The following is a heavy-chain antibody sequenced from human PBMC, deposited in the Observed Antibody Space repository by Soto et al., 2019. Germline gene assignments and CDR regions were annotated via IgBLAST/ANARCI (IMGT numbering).Heavy chain of an antibody. CDR2: VTNNSDYT. J-gene: IGHJ4*02. Sequence: EVQLVESGGGLVQPGGSLRLSCAASGFTFSNYGVSWVRQAPGKGLEYVSAVTNNSDYTYYADSVKGRFTVSSDNSKNTLFLEMNSLRAEDTAVYYWAKGYSTGWHSSLNSWGQGTLVTVSS. CDR1: GFTFSNYG. V-gene: IGHV3-23*04. CDR3: AKGYSTGWHSSLNS. D-gene: IGHD6-19*01.